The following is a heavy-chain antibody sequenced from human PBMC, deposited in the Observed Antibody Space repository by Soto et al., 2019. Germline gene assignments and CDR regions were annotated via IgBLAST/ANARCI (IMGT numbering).Heavy chain of an antibody. Sequence: ASVKVSCKASGYTFTSYGISWVRQAPGQGLEWMGWISAYNGNTNYAQKLQGRVTMTTDTSTGTAYMELRSLRSDDTAVYYCARDIVGATKEGYYYYYGMDVWGQGTTVTVSS. CDR1: GYTFTSYG. V-gene: IGHV1-18*01. J-gene: IGHJ6*02. CDR2: ISAYNGNT. D-gene: IGHD1-26*01. CDR3: ARDIVGATKEGYYYYYGMDV.